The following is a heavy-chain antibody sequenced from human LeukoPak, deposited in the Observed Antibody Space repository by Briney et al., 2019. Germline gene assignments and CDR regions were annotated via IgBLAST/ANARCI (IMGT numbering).Heavy chain of an antibody. J-gene: IGHJ3*02. V-gene: IGHV1-18*01. Sequence: ASVKVSCKASGYTFTSYGISWVRQAPGQGLEWMGWISAYNGNTNYAQKLQGRVTMTTDTSTSTAYMELRSLRSDDTAVYYCARDQPVITMIAVAHAFDIWGQGTMVTVSS. CDR1: GYTFTSYG. CDR3: ARDQPVITMIAVAHAFDI. D-gene: IGHD3-22*01. CDR2: ISAYNGNT.